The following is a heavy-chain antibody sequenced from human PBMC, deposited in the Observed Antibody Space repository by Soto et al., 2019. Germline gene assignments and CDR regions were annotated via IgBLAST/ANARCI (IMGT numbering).Heavy chain of an antibody. CDR1: GTSISSTYW. CDR3: ATLPPRIVVVPTPIPP. V-gene: IGHV4-4*02. D-gene: IGHD2-15*01. J-gene: IGHJ5*02. Sequence: QVQLQESGPGLVKPSGTLSLTCVVSGTSISSTYWWTWVRQPPGKGLEWIGEIYHSGSTKYNPSLRSGVTVSVDKSNNVFSLNLSSVTAADTAVYYCATLPPRIVVVPTPIPPGGQGPRVTVS. CDR2: IYHSGST.